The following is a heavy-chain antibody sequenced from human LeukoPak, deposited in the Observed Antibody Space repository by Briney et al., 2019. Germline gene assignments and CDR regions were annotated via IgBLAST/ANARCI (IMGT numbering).Heavy chain of an antibody. CDR3: ARDRVKAVTTPFDY. Sequence: SETLSLTCTVSGGSISSSRYHWGWVRQPPGKGLEWIGNIYYSGNTYYNPSLKSRVTISVDTSKSQFSLKLTSVTAADTAVYYCARDRVKAVTTPFDYWGQGTLVTVSS. V-gene: IGHV4-39*02. CDR1: GGSISSSRYH. J-gene: IGHJ4*02. D-gene: IGHD4-17*01. CDR2: IYYSGNT.